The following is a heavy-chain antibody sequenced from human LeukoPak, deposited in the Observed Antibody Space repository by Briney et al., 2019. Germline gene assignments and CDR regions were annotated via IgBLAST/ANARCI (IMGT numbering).Heavy chain of an antibody. D-gene: IGHD5-12*01. J-gene: IGHJ3*02. CDR1: GGTFSSYA. CDR2: IIPIFGTA. Sequence: GASVKVSCKASGGTFSSYAISWVRQAPGQGLEWMGGIIPIFGTANYAQKFQGRVTITADKSTSTAYMELSSLRSEDTAVYYCAREGGYSGYDAFDIWGQGTMVTVSS. CDR3: AREGGYSGYDAFDI. V-gene: IGHV1-69*06.